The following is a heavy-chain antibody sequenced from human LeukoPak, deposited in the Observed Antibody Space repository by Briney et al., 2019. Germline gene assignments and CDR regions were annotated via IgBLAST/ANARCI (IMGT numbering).Heavy chain of an antibody. V-gene: IGHV3-7*01. D-gene: IGHD6-19*01. Sequence: GGSLRLSCAASGFTFSSYWMSWVRQAPGKGLEWVANIKQDGSEKYYVDSVKGRFTISRDNAKNSLYLQMNSLRAEDTAVYYCARDLWTLYSSGWEPSDYWGQGTLVTVSS. J-gene: IGHJ4*02. CDR1: GFTFSSYW. CDR3: ARDLWTLYSSGWEPSDY. CDR2: IKQDGSEK.